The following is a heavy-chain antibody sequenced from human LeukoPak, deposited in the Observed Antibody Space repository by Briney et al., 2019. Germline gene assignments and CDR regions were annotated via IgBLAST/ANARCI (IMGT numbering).Heavy chain of an antibody. CDR3: ARDFAVTSRGY. Sequence: SETLSLTCAVYGGSFSGYYWSWIRQPPGKGLEWIGEINHSGSTNYNPSLKSRVTISVDTSKNQFSLKLSSVTAADTAVYYCARDFAVTSRGYWGQGTLVTVSS. V-gene: IGHV4-34*01. CDR1: GGSFSGYY. J-gene: IGHJ4*02. D-gene: IGHD4-17*01. CDR2: INHSGST.